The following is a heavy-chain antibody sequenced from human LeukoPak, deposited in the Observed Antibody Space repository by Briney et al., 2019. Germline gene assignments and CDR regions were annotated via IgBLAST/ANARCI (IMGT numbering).Heavy chain of an antibody. CDR1: GGSISSGDYY. D-gene: IGHD3-10*01. V-gene: IGHV4-30-4*01. Sequence: KPSQTLSLTCTVSGGSISSGDYYWTWIRQPPGKGLEWIGYIYYSGSTYYNPSLKSRVIISVDTSKNQFSLKLSSVTAADTAVYYCARRLPGFFFDYWGQGTLVTVSS. CDR3: ARRLPGFFFDY. CDR2: IYYSGST. J-gene: IGHJ4*02.